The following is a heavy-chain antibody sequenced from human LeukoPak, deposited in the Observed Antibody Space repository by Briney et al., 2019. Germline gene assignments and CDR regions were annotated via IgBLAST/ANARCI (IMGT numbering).Heavy chain of an antibody. CDR3: ANSAGIAAAGYYFDY. J-gene: IGHJ4*02. Sequence: GGSLRLSCAASGFTFSSYAMSWVREARGKGLEWVSAISGSGGSTYYADSVKGRFTISRDNSKNTLYLQMNSLRAEDTAVYYCANSAGIAAAGYYFDYWGQGTLVTVSS. V-gene: IGHV3-23*01. CDR1: GFTFSSYA. CDR2: ISGSGGST. D-gene: IGHD6-13*01.